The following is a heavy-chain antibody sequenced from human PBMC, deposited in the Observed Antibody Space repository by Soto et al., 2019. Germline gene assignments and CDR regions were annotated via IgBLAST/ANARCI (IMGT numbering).Heavy chain of an antibody. CDR2: IPNDGTYQ. CDR1: GFIFSNYG. D-gene: IGHD4-17*01. V-gene: IGHV3-30*19. J-gene: IGHJ4*02. CDR3: VRHDDYPDNGFDY. Sequence: QVQLVESGGGVVQPGRSLRLSCAASGFIFSNYGMHWVRQAPGKGLEWVAVIPNDGTYQYYVDSVKGRFTISRDNSKDTLYLQMNSLRAEDTASYYCVRHDDYPDNGFDYCGQGILVTVSS.